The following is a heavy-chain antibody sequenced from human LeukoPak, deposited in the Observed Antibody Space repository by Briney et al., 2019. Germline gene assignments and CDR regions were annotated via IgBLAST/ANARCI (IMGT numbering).Heavy chain of an antibody. J-gene: IGHJ4*02. Sequence: SETLSLTCTVSGGSIGTSYWSWIRQPPGKGLEWIGYVSYSGNTNYNPSLKSRVTVSVDSSKNQFSLKLSSVTAADTAVYYCARQLYISMIPCDYWGQGTLVTVSS. V-gene: IGHV4-59*08. CDR1: GGSIGTSY. CDR2: VSYSGNT. CDR3: ARQLYISMIPCDY. D-gene: IGHD3-22*01.